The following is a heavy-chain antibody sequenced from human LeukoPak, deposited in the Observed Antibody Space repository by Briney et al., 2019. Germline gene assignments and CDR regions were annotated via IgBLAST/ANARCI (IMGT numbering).Heavy chain of an antibody. V-gene: IGHV4-34*01. D-gene: IGHD2-2*01. CDR1: VSSFSGYY. CDR2: INHSGST. Sequence: AETLSLTCAVYVSSFSGYYWSWIRQPPGKGLECIGEINHSGSTNYNPSLKSRVTISVDTSKNQFSLKLSYVTAEDTAVYYCARDKIDIVVVPAANGYYYYYGMDVWGQGTTVTVSS. CDR3: ARDKIDIVVVPAANGYYYYYGMDV. J-gene: IGHJ6*02.